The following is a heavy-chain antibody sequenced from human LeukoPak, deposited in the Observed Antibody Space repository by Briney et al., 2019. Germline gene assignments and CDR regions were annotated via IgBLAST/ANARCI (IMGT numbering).Heavy chain of an antibody. CDR1: GYSFTSYW. CDR3: ARHLLRYFDWFHYGMEV. Sequence: GESLKISCKGSGYSFTSYWISWVRQMPGKGLEWMGRIDPSDSYTNYSPCFQGHVTISADKSISTAYLQWSSLKASDTAMYYCARHLLRYFDWFHYGMEVWGKGTTVTVSS. D-gene: IGHD3-9*01. V-gene: IGHV5-10-1*01. CDR2: IDPSDSYT. J-gene: IGHJ6*04.